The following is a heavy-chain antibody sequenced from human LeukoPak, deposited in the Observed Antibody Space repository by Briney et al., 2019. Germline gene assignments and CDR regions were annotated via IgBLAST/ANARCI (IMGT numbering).Heavy chain of an antibody. CDR1: GDSVTTYY. CDR2: VYYSGSA. J-gene: IGHJ4*02. Sequence: SETLSLTCTVSGDSVTTYYWSWIRQPPGKGLEWLGYVYYSGSATYNPSLKSRVTISVDTSKNQFSLRLSSVTAEDTAVYYCAGYYYDSSGGEFDYWGQGTLVTVSS. CDR3: AGYYYDSSGGEFDY. V-gene: IGHV4-59*02. D-gene: IGHD3-22*01.